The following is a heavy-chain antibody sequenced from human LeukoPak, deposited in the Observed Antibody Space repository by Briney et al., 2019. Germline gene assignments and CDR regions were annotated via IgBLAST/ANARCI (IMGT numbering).Heavy chain of an antibody. D-gene: IGHD3/OR15-3a*01. CDR3: ARHFGT. J-gene: IGHJ4*02. CDR2: INHSGST. CDR1: DGSFSGYH. Sequence: PSETLSLTCAVYDGSFSGYHWSWIRQPPGKGLEWIGEINHSGSTNYNPSLKSRVTISVDTSKNQFSLKLRSVTAADTAVYYCARHFGTWGQGTLVTVSS. V-gene: IGHV4-34*01.